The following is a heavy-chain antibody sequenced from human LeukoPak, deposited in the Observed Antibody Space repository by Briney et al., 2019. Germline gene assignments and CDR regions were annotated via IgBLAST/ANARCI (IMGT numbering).Heavy chain of an antibody. D-gene: IGHD3-22*01. J-gene: IGHJ4*02. CDR3: ARESGEYYYDSSGYKGIFDY. V-gene: IGHV4-34*01. Sequence: SETLSLTCAVYGGSFSGYYWGWIRQPPGKGLEWIGSIYYSGSTYYNPSLKSRVTISVDTSKNQFSLKLSSVTAADTAVYYCARESGEYYYDSSGYKGIFDYWGQGTLVTVSS. CDR2: IYYSGST. CDR1: GGSFSGYY.